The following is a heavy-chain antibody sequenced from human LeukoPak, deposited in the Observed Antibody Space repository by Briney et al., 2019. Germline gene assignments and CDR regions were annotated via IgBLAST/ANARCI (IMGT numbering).Heavy chain of an antibody. V-gene: IGHV1-2*02. J-gene: IGHJ4*02. CDR2: INPNSGGS. D-gene: IGHD2-15*01. CDR3: ARGLYCSGGSCYGPFDY. Sequence: ASVKVSCTASGYTFTGYFMHWVRQAPGQGLEWMGWINPNSGGSNYARKFQGRVTMTRDTSISTVYMDLSGLISDDTAVYYCARGLYCSGGSCYGPFDYWGQGTLVTVST. CDR1: GYTFTGYF.